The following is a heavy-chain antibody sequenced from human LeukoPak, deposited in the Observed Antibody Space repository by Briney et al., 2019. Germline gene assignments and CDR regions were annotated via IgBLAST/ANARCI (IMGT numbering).Heavy chain of an antibody. V-gene: IGHV4-39*01. Sequence: SETLSLTCTVSGVSITSSSYYWGCIRQPPGKGLEWIGSIFYSGSTYYNPSLKSRVTISVDTSKTQFSLKLSSVTAADTAVYYCAKQQLVRCFDYWGQGTLVTVSS. D-gene: IGHD6-13*01. CDR3: AKQQLVRCFDY. CDR1: GVSITSSSYY. J-gene: IGHJ4*02. CDR2: IFYSGST.